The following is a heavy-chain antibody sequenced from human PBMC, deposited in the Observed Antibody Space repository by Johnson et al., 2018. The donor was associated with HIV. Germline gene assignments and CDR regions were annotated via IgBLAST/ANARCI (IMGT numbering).Heavy chain of an antibody. CDR2: ISYDGSNK. J-gene: IGHJ3*02. CDR3: AKDRASIAAALDAFDI. D-gene: IGHD6-13*01. Sequence: QVQLVESGGGVVQPGRSLRLSCAASGFTFSSYAMHWVRQAPGKGLEWVAVISYDGSNKYYADSVKGRFTISRDNSKNTLYLKMNSLRAEDTAVYYCAKDRASIAAALDAFDIWGQGTMVTVSS. CDR1: GFTFSSYA. V-gene: IGHV3-30-3*01.